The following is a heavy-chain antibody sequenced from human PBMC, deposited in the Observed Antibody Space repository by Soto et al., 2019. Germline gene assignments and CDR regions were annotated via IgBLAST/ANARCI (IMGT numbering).Heavy chain of an antibody. D-gene: IGHD6-19*01. Sequence: SETLSLTCAVYGGSFSGYYWSWIRQPPGKGLEWIGEINHSGSTNYNPSLKSRVTISVDTSKNQFSLKLSSVTAADTAVYYCARAGAGYSSGGWFDPWGQGTLVTVSS. V-gene: IGHV4-34*01. CDR3: ARAGAGYSSGGWFDP. CDR1: GGSFSGYY. J-gene: IGHJ5*02. CDR2: INHSGST.